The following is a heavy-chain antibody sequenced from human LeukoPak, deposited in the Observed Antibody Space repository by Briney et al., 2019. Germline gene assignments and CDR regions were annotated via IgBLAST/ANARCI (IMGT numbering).Heavy chain of an antibody. V-gene: IGHV3-48*03. J-gene: IGHJ4*02. CDR3: ARLQWFGGYYFNY. CDR1: GFTFSSYE. Sequence: GGSLRLSCAASGFTFSSYEMNWVRQAPGKGLEWVSYISSSGSTIYYADSVKGRFTISRDNAKNSLYLQMNSLRAEDTAVYYCARLQWFGGYYFNYWGQGTLVTVSS. CDR2: ISSSGSTI. D-gene: IGHD3-10*01.